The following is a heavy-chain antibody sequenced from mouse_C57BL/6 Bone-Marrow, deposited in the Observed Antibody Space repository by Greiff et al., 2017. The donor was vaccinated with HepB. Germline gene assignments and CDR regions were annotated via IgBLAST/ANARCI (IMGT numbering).Heavy chain of an antibody. Sequence: EVQGVESGGDLVKPGGSLKLSCAASGFTFSSYGMSWVRQTPDKRLEWVATISSGGSYTYYPDSVKGRFTISRDNAKNTLYLQMSSLKSEDTAMYYCARPYYYGSSYRWYFDVWGTGTTVTVSS. CDR2: ISSGGSYT. CDR1: GFTFSSYG. CDR3: ARPYYYGSSYRWYFDV. D-gene: IGHD1-1*01. J-gene: IGHJ1*03. V-gene: IGHV5-6*01.